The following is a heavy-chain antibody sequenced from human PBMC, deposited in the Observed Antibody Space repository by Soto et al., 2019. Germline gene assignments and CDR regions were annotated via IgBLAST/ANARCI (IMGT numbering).Heavy chain of an antibody. CDR1: GYTFTGYY. CDR3: ARIKPLITNVPTFLDGMDV. Sequence: QVQLVQSGAEVKKPGASVKVSCKASGYTFTGYYMHWVRQAPGQGLEWMGWINPNSGGTNYAQKFQGWVTMTRDTSISTAYMELSRLRSDDTAVYYCARIKPLITNVPTFLDGMDVWGQGTTVTVSS. V-gene: IGHV1-2*04. CDR2: INPNSGGT. D-gene: IGHD3-16*01. J-gene: IGHJ6*02.